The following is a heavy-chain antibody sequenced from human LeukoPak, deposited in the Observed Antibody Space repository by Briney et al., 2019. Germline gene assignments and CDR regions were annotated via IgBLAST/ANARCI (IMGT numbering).Heavy chain of an antibody. J-gene: IGHJ6*02. CDR1: GGTFSSYA. CDR3: AREGPANYYYYGMDV. CDR2: IIPIFGTA. Sequence: ASVKVSCKASGGTFSSYAISWVRQAPGQGLEWMGGIIPIFGTANYAQKFQGRVTITADESTSTAYMELSSLRSEDTAVYYCAREGPANYYYYGMDVWGQGTTVTASS. V-gene: IGHV1-69*13.